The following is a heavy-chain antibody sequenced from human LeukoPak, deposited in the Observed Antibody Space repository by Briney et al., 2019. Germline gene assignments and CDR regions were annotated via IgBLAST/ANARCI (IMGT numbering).Heavy chain of an antibody. Sequence: ASVTVSCTASGYTFTSYDINWVRQATAQGLDLMGWINPNSGNTGYAQKFQGRVTMTRNTSISTAYMELSSLRSEDTAVYYCARGRRHYDFWSGYYRNYYFDYWGQGTLVTVSS. D-gene: IGHD3-3*01. J-gene: IGHJ4*02. CDR2: INPNSGNT. CDR3: ARGRRHYDFWSGYYRNYYFDY. V-gene: IGHV1-8*01. CDR1: GYTFTSYD.